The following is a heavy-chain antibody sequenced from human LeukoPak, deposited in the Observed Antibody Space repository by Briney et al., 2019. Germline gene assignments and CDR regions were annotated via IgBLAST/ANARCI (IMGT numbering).Heavy chain of an antibody. Sequence: PSETLSLTCVVSGGSFSGYYWSWIRQPPGKGLEWVGEINHNGSTNYNPSLMSRVTISVDTSKTQFSLKPSSVPAADTAVYCCASRRWLSSWFDPWGQGTLVTVSS. D-gene: IGHD5-24*01. CDR2: INHNGST. V-gene: IGHV4-34*01. J-gene: IGHJ5*02. CDR3: ASRRWLSSWFDP. CDR1: GGSFSGYY.